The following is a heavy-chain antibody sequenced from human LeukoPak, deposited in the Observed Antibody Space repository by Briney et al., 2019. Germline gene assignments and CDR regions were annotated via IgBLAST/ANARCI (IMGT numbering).Heavy chain of an antibody. D-gene: IGHD3-22*01. Sequence: SVTVPRKASGGTFSSYAIRWVRQAPGQGLEWMGGTIPIFGTANYAQKFQGRVPITTDESKSTAYLELSSLSSEDTAVDFVWSTSGPHYYDSSGYYSALYICGEGRMVTVSS. J-gene: IGHJ3*02. CDR1: GGTFSSYA. V-gene: IGHV1-69*05. CDR3: WSTSGPHYYDSSGYYSALYI. CDR2: TIPIFGTA.